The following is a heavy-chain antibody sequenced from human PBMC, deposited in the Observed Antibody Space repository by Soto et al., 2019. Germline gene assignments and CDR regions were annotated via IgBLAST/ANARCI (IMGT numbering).Heavy chain of an antibody. V-gene: IGHV1-18*01. CDR3: ASVFTAAGTGEIDK. D-gene: IGHD6-13*01. J-gene: IGHJ4*02. Sequence: QVQLVQSGAEVKKPGASVRLSCKPSGYTFSTFGITWVRQAPGQGLEWMGWINTDNGDTNYAKNFQGRVTITTDTSKNTAHRELRSLGYDDTGVYYCASVFTAAGTGEIDKLGQGTPITVSS. CDR2: INTDNGDT. CDR1: GYTFSTFG.